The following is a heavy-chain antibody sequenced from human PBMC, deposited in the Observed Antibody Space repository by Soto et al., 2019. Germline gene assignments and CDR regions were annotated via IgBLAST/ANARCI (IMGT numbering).Heavy chain of an antibody. CDR2: INHSGST. CDR3: ARVRIYGSYPLF. D-gene: IGHD1-26*01. V-gene: IGHV4-34*01. J-gene: IGHJ4*02. CDR1: GGSFSGYY. Sequence: QVQLQQWGAGLLKPSETLSLTCAVYGGSFSGYYWSWIRQPPGKGLEWIGEINHSGSTNYNPSLKSRVTISVDTSKNQFSLKLSSVTAADTAVYYCARVRIYGSYPLFGGQGTLVTVSS.